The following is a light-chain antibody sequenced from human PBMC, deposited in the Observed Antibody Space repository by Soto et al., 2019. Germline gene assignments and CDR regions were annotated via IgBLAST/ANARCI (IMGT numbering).Light chain of an antibody. CDR3: QDYSSSRGFT. Sequence: ELVLTQFPGTLSLSPGERATLSCRASQSLSSSSLAWFQQKPGQAPRLLIYGTSSRAIGVPGRFSGGGSRTDFTLTSSRLELEDFAVYYWQDYSSSRGFTFGPGTKVDVK. J-gene: IGKJ3*01. V-gene: IGKV3-20*01. CDR2: GTS. CDR1: QSLSSSS.